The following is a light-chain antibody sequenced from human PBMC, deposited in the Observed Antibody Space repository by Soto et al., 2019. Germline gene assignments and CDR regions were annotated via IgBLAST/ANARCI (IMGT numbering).Light chain of an antibody. CDR2: DVS. V-gene: IGLV2-14*01. CDR3: SSYTSSSTRV. CDR1: SSDGGGYNY. J-gene: IGLJ1*01. Sequence: QSALTQPASVSGSPGQSITISCTGTSSDGGGYNYVSWYQQHPGKAPKLMIYDVSNRPSGVSNRFSGSKSGNTASLTISGLQAEDEADYYCSSYTSSSTRVFGNGTKLTVL.